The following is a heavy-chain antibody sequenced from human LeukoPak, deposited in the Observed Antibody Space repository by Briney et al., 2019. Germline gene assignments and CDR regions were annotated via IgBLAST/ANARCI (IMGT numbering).Heavy chain of an antibody. CDR1: GGSINSYY. Sequence: PSETLSLTCTVSGGSINSYYWSWIRQPPGKGLEWIGYIYYSGSTNYNPSLKSRVTISVDTSKNQFSLKLSSVTAADTAVYYCARSSGAFDYWGQGTLVTVSS. J-gene: IGHJ4*02. CDR2: IYYSGST. D-gene: IGHD3-10*01. V-gene: IGHV4-59*01. CDR3: ARSSGAFDY.